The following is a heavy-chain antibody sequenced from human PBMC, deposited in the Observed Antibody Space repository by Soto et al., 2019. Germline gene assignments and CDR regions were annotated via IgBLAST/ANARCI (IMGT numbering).Heavy chain of an antibody. CDR3: ARDRGSYRYYYYYGMDV. J-gene: IGHJ6*02. CDR1: GGSISSYY. V-gene: IGHV4-59*01. D-gene: IGHD1-26*01. CDR2: IYYNGST. Sequence: QVQLQESGPGLVKPSETLSLTCTVSGGSISSYYWSWVRQPPGKGLEWIGYIYYNGSTNYNPSLKSRVTISVDTSKTQFSLNLSSVTAADTAVYYCARDRGSYRYYYYYGMDVWGQGTTVTVSS.